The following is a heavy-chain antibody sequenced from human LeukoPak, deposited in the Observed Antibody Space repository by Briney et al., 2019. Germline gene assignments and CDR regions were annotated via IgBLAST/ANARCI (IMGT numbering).Heavy chain of an antibody. CDR3: ARQGGDHRFQIRYFDY. D-gene: IGHD4-17*01. V-gene: IGHV4-39*01. J-gene: IGHJ4*02. Sequence: PSETLSLTCTVSGGSISSSSYYWGWIRQPPGKGLEWIGSIYYSGSTYYNPSLKSRVTISVDTSKNQFSLKLSSVTAADTAVYYCARQGGDHRFQIRYFDYWGQGTLVTVSS. CDR1: GGSISSSSYY. CDR2: IYYSGST.